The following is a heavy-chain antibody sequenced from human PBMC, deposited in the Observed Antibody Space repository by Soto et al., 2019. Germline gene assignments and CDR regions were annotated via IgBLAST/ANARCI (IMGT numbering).Heavy chain of an antibody. J-gene: IGHJ4*02. CDR2: ISSRSSTI. CDR1: GFTFSSYS. CDR3: ASGGGIFDY. D-gene: IGHD3-16*01. Sequence: EVQLVESGGGLVQPGGSLRLSCAASGFTFSSYSMNWVRQAPGKGLEWVSYISSRSSTINYADSVKGRFTISRDNAKNSLYLQMNSVRDEDMAVYYCASGGGIFDYWGQGTLVTVSS. V-gene: IGHV3-48*02.